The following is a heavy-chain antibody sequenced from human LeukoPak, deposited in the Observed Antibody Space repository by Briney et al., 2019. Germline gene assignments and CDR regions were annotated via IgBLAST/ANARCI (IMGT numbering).Heavy chain of an antibody. CDR2: INNDGSST. D-gene: IGHD3-22*01. J-gene: IGHJ4*02. V-gene: IGHV3-74*01. CDR3: VRDRSGLLDY. Sequence: PGGSLRLSCAASGFIFSDHWMHWVRQAPGKGLVWLSRINNDGSSTIYADSVKGRFTISRDNSKNTLYLQMNSLRAEDTAVYYCVRDRSGLLDYWGQGTLVTVSS. CDR1: GFIFSDHW.